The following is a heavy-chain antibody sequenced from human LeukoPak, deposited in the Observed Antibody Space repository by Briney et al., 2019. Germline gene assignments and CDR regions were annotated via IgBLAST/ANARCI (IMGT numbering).Heavy chain of an antibody. D-gene: IGHD2-8*01. Sequence: GGSLRLSCAASGFTFSSYAMSWVRQAPGKGLEWVANVKQDGSERYYVDSVKGRFSISRDNAKNSLYLQMNSLRAEDTAVYYCARELMVYADYWGQGTLVTVSS. V-gene: IGHV3-7*01. J-gene: IGHJ4*02. CDR2: VKQDGSER. CDR1: GFTFSSYA. CDR3: ARELMVYADY.